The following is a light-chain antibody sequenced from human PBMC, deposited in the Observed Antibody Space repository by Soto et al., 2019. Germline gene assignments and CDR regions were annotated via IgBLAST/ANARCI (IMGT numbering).Light chain of an antibody. CDR2: DAS. Sequence: EIVLTQSPGTLSLSPGVRATLSCRASQSVSSTKLAWYQQRPGQAPRLLISDASTRATGIPARFSGSGSGTEFTLTISSLQSEDSAVYFCQQYDYWPRTFGQGTKVDIK. V-gene: IGKV3-15*01. CDR3: QQYDYWPRT. CDR1: QSVSST. J-gene: IGKJ1*01.